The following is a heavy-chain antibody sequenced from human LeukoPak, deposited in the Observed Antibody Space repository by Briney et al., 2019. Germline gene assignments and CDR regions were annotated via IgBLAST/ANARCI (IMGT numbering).Heavy chain of an antibody. J-gene: IGHJ3*02. CDR3: ARDSPVSLWFGESPDAFDI. D-gene: IGHD3-10*01. CDR2: IIPIFGTA. CDR1: GGTFSSYA. V-gene: IGHV1-69*01. Sequence: SVKVSCKASGGTFSSYAISWVRQAPGQGLEWMGGIIPIFGTANYAQKFQGRVTITADESTSTAYMELSSLRSEDTAVYYCARDSPVSLWFGESPDAFDIWGQGTMVTVSS.